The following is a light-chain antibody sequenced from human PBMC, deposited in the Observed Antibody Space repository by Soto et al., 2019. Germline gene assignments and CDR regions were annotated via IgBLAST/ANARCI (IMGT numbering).Light chain of an antibody. CDR3: QQYNRYYT. CDR2: KAS. V-gene: IGKV1-5*03. J-gene: IGKJ2*01. CDR1: QSISSW. Sequence: DIQMTQSPSTLSASVGDRVTITCRASQSISSWLAWYQRKPGKAPTLLIYKASTLESGVPSRFGGSGSGTEFALTISSLQPDDFAKYYCQQYNRYYTFGQGTKLESK.